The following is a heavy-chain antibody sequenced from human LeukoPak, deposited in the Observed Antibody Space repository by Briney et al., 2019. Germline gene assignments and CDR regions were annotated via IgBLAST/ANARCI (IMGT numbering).Heavy chain of an antibody. CDR2: RYRGSS. V-gene: IGHV6-1*01. J-gene: IGHJ3*02. CDR1: GDSLSGNIVA. Sequence: SQTLSLTCAVSGDSLSGNIVAWNWIRQSPSRGLEWLGRRYRGSSYYAPSMRSRISISPDTSKNQFSLNLNSVTPEDMAVYLCVRGQYSAFDIWGQGTLVTVSS. D-gene: IGHD2-21*01. CDR3: VRGQYSAFDI.